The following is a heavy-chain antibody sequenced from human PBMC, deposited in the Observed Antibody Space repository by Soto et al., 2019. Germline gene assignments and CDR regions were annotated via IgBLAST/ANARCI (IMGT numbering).Heavy chain of an antibody. CDR2: IYYSGST. CDR1: GCSISSGGYY. Sequence: PSETLSLTCTVSGCSISSGGYYWSWIRQHPGKGLEWIGYIYYSGSTYYNPSLKSRVTISVDTSKNQFSLKLSSVTAADTAVYYCARSDILTGYVDNYFDYWGQGTLVTVSS. J-gene: IGHJ4*02. CDR3: ARSDILTGYVDNYFDY. D-gene: IGHD3-9*01. V-gene: IGHV4-31*03.